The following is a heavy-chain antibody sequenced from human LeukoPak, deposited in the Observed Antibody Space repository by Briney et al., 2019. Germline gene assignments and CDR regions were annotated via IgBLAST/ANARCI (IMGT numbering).Heavy chain of an antibody. Sequence: GGSLRLSCAGSGFIFGGYGMHWFRQTPGKGLEWVAVIAYDGSRAFYADSVKGRFTISRDNSKNTMSVQMDDLRAEDTAVYYCTRYNNDHFDYWGQGTLVTVSS. CDR1: GFIFGGYG. V-gene: IGHV3-33*01. J-gene: IGHJ4*02. CDR2: IAYDGSRA. D-gene: IGHD1-14*01. CDR3: TRYNNDHFDY.